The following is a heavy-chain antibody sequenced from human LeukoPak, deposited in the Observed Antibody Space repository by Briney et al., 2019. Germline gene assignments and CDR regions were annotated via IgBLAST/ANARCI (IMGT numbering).Heavy chain of an antibody. CDR1: GDSISSASYY. CDR2: VYTSGST. V-gene: IGHV4-61*02. CDR3: AATRSAITTVRGVFDY. J-gene: IGHJ4*02. Sequence: PSQTLSLTCTVSGDSISSASYYWSWIRQPAGKGLEWIGRVYTSGSTTYNPSLKSRVTISVDTSKNQFSLKLSSVTAADTAVYYCAATRSAITTVRGVFDYWGQGTLVTVSS. D-gene: IGHD3-10*01.